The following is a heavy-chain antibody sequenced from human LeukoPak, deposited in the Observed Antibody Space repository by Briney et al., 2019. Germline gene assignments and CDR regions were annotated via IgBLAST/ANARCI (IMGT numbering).Heavy chain of an antibody. Sequence: GASVKVSCKASGYTFTSYDINWVRQATGQGLEWMGWMNPNSGNTGYAQKFQGRVTMTRNTSISTAYMELSSLRSEDTAVYYCARFDGSGRPAPLGYWGQGTLVTVSS. CDR1: GYTFTSYD. CDR3: ARFDGSGRPAPLGY. J-gene: IGHJ4*02. D-gene: IGHD2-15*01. V-gene: IGHV1-8*01. CDR2: MNPNSGNT.